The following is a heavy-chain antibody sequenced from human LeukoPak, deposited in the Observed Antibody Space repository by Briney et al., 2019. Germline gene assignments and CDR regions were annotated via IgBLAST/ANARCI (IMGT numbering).Heavy chain of an antibody. CDR3: ASDYGSGSLNWFDP. CDR1: GFTFSSYW. J-gene: IGHJ5*02. CDR2: INSDGSST. V-gene: IGHV3-74*01. D-gene: IGHD3-10*01. Sequence: PGGSLRLSCAASGFTFSSYWMHWVRQAPGKGLVWVSRINSDGSSTSYADSVKGRFTISRDNAKNTLYLQMNSLRAEDTAVYYCASDYGSGSLNWFDPWGQGTLVTVSS.